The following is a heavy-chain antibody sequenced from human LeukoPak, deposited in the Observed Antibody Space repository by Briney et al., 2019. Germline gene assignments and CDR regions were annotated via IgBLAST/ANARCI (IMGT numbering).Heavy chain of an antibody. CDR1: GYTFTSYG. D-gene: IGHD2-2*02. J-gene: IGHJ4*02. CDR2: ISAYNGNT. V-gene: IGHV1-18*01. Sequence: ASVKVSCKASGYTFTSYGISWVRQAPGQGLEWMGWISAYNGNTNYAQKLQGRVTMTTDTSTSKAYMELRSLRSDDTAVDYCARGGYCSSTSCYIGYYFDYWGQGTLVTVSS. CDR3: ARGGYCSSTSCYIGYYFDY.